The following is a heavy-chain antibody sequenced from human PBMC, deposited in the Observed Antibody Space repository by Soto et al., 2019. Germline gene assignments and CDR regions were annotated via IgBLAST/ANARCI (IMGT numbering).Heavy chain of an antibody. Sequence: QVQLQESGPGLVKPSETLSLTCTVSGGSVSGGNYYWSWIRQPPGKGLEWIGNIYYSGSTNYNPSLMSRVTLSVDTSKNQFSLNLSSVTAADTAVYYCARDTKEYYYDSSGYYLGYYYYGMDVWGQGTTVTVSS. J-gene: IGHJ6*02. CDR2: IYYSGST. D-gene: IGHD3-22*01. V-gene: IGHV4-61*01. CDR3: ARDTKEYYYDSSGYYLGYYYYGMDV. CDR1: GGSVSGGNYY.